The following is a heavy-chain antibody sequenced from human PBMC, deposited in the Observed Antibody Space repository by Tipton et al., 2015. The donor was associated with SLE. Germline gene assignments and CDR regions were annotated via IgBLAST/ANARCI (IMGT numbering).Heavy chain of an antibody. J-gene: IGHJ4*02. CDR3: ARDGPGYSSGWFFDY. CDR1: GGSISSSSYY. CDR2: IYYSGST. V-gene: IGHV4-39*07. Sequence: GLVKPSETLSLTCTVSGGSISSSSYYWGWIRQPPGKGLEWIGSIYYSGSTYYNPSLKSRVAISVDTSKNQFSLKLSSVTAADTAVYYCARDGPGYSSGWFFDYWGQGTLVTVSS. D-gene: IGHD6-19*01.